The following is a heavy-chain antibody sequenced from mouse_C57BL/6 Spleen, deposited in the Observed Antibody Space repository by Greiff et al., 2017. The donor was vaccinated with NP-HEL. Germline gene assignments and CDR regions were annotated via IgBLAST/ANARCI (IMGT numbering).Heavy chain of an antibody. J-gene: IGHJ4*01. CDR2: INPGSGGT. CDR3: ASWGTTVVATDYAMDY. V-gene: IGHV1-54*01. D-gene: IGHD1-1*01. Sequence: VQLQQSGAELVRPGTSVKVSCKASGYAFTNYLIEWVKQRPGQGLEWIGVINPGSGGTNYNEKFKGKATLTAEKSSSTSYMQLSSLTSEDSAVYFCASWGTTVVATDYAMDYWGQGTSVTVSS. CDR1: GYAFTNYL.